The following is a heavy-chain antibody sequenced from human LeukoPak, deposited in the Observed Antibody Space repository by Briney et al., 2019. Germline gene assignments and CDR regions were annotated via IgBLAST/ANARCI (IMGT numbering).Heavy chain of an antibody. J-gene: IGHJ5*02. CDR2: INSDSSHI. D-gene: IGHD6-6*01. V-gene: IGHV3-21*01. CDR3: ARDGGVARRDNWFDP. Sequence: KTGGSLRLSCAASGFTFSSYSMNWVRQAPGKGLEWVSSINSDSSHIYYADSVKGRFTISRDNAKNSLYLQMNSLRAEDTAVYYCARDGGVARRDNWFDPWGQGTLVTVSS. CDR1: GFTFSSYS.